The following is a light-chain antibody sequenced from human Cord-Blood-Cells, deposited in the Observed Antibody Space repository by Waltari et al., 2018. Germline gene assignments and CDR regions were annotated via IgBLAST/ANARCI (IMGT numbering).Light chain of an antibody. CDR1: QSISSY. V-gene: IGKV1-39*01. CDR2: AAS. J-gene: IGKJ4*01. CDR3: QQSYSTLLT. Sequence: DIQMTQSPSSLYASVGDRVTITCRASQSISSYLNCYQHKPGNAPKLLIYAASSLQSGVPSRFSGSGSGTDFTLTISSLQPEDFATYYCQQSYSTLLTFGGGTKVEIK.